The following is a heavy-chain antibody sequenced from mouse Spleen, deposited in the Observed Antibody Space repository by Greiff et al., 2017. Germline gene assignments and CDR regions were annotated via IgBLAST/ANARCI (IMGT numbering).Heavy chain of an antibody. Sequence: EVHLVESEGGLVQPGSSMKLSCTASGFTFSDYYMAWVRQVPEKGLEWVANINYDGSSTYYLDSLKSRFIISRDNAKNILYLQMSSLKSEDTATYYCARYGDYVDAMDYWGQGTSVTVSS. CDR2: INYDGSST. CDR3: ARYGDYVDAMDY. J-gene: IGHJ4*01. D-gene: IGHD2-13*01. CDR1: GFTFSDYY. V-gene: IGHV5-16*01.